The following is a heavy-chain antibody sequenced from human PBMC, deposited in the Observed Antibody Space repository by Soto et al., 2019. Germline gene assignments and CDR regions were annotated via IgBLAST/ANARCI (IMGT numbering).Heavy chain of an antibody. CDR3: ARESLQFYDSDGLHAS. D-gene: IGHD3-22*01. CDR2: ISTSSTAT. CDR1: GFTFSHYS. J-gene: IGHJ4*02. Sequence: GGSLRLSCAASGFTFSHYSLHWVRQAPGKGLEWISYISTSSTATYYADSVKGRLTVSRDNGNKLLFLQMNSLTNEDTAVYYCARESLQFYDSDGLHASWGPGTLLTVSS. V-gene: IGHV3-48*02.